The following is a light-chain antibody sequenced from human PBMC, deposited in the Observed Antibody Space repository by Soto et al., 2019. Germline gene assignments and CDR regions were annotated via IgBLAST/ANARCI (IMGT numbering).Light chain of an antibody. Sequence: EKVMTQSPATLSVSPGERATLSCRASQRVGSTLAWYQQKPGQPPRLLIYDASTRATGIPARFSGSGSGTEFTLTISSLQSEDFAVYYCQQYNTWPRTFGQGTKVEIK. CDR1: QRVGST. J-gene: IGKJ1*01. CDR3: QQYNTWPRT. V-gene: IGKV3-15*01. CDR2: DAS.